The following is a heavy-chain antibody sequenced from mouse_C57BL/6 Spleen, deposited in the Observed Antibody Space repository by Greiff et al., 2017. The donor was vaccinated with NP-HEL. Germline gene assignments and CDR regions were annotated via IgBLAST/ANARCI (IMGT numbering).Heavy chain of an antibody. V-gene: IGHV1-55*01. CDR1: GYTFTSYW. Sequence: QVQLQQPGAELVKPGASVKMSCKASGYTFTSYWITWVKQRPGQGLEWIGDIYPGSGSTNYNEKFKSKATLTVDTSSSTAYMQLSSLTSEDSAVYYCARANRDEGYFDGWGTGTTVTVAS. CDR2: IYPGSGST. D-gene: IGHD4-1*01. J-gene: IGHJ1*03. CDR3: ARANRDEGYFDG.